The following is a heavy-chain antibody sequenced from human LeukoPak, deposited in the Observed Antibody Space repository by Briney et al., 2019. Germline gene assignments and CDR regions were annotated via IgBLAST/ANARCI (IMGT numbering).Heavy chain of an antibody. Sequence: PSETLSLTCTVSGGSISSYYWSWIRQPPGKGLEWIGYIYYSGSTNYNPSLTSRVTISVDTSKNQFSLKLSSVTAADTAVYYCARGRVVPAAILTANYYYYMDVWGKGATVTVSS. CDR1: GGSISSYY. CDR3: ARGRVVPAAILTANYYYYMDV. J-gene: IGHJ6*03. CDR2: IYYSGST. D-gene: IGHD2-2*02. V-gene: IGHV4-59*01.